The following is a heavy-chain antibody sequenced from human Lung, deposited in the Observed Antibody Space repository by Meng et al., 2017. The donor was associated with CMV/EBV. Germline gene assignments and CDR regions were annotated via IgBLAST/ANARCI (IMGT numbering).Heavy chain of an antibody. CDR2: IIPTLGIT. CDR3: AGDFKTRRGIFGTFSGGHYGLDV. Sequence: SVXVSXKTSGDTFSNYAISWVRQAPGQGLEWMGGIIPTLGITNYAQTFQGRLTITADKSTTIAYMALSSLRSEDTAVYYCAGDFKTRRGIFGTFSGGHYGLDVWXQGTTVTVSS. D-gene: IGHD3-3*01. V-gene: IGHV1-69*10. J-gene: IGHJ6*02. CDR1: GDTFSNYA.